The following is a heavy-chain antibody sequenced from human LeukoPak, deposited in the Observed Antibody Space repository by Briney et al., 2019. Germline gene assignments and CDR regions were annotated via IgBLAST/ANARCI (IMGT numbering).Heavy chain of an antibody. CDR1: GFTFSSYS. J-gene: IGHJ4*02. CDR2: ISYDGSNK. D-gene: IGHD3-16*01. V-gene: IGHV3-30*03. Sequence: GGSLRLSCAASGFTFSSYSMNWVRQAPGKGLEWVAVISYDGSNKYYADSVKGRFTISRDNSKNTLYLQMNSLRAEDTAVYYCARDGTDYAYYFDYWGQGTLVTVSS. CDR3: ARDGTDYAYYFDY.